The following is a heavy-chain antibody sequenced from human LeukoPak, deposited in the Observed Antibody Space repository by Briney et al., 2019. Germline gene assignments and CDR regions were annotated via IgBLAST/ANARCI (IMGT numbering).Heavy chain of an antibody. D-gene: IGHD3-10*01. Sequence: GGSLRLSCAASGFTFSSYEMNWVRQAPGKGLEWVSYISSSGSTIYYADSVKGRFTISRDNAKNSLYLQMNSLRAEDTAVYYCVRSELSPSDFDYWGQGTLVTVSS. CDR2: ISSSGSTI. CDR1: GFTFSSYE. CDR3: VRSELSPSDFDY. J-gene: IGHJ4*02. V-gene: IGHV3-48*03.